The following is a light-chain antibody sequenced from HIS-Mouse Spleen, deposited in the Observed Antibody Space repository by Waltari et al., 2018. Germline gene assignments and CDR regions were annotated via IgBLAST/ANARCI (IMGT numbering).Light chain of an antibody. CDR2: WAS. V-gene: IGKV4-1*01. J-gene: IGKJ2*01. CDR3: QQYYSTLYT. CDR1: QSVLYSSNNKNY. Sequence: DIVMTQSPDSLAVSLGERATINCKSSQSVLYSSNNKNYLAWYQQKPGQPPKLLIYWASTRESGVPDRFSGSGSGTDFTLTISSLHAEDVAVYYCQQYYSTLYTFGQGTKLEIK.